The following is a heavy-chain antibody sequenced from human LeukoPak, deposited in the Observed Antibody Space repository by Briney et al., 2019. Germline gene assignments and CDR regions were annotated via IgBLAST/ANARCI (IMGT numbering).Heavy chain of an antibody. CDR2: IIPIFGTA. CDR3: ARDQGGGIPAAVDYYYYMDV. CDR1: GGTFSSYA. V-gene: IGHV1-69*05. D-gene: IGHD2-2*01. J-gene: IGHJ6*03. Sequence: SVTVSCKASGGTFSSYAISWVRQAPGQGLEWMGGIIPIFGTANYAQKFQGRVTITTDESTSTAYMELSSLRSEDTAVYYCARDQGGGIPAAVDYYYYMDVWGKGTTVTVSS.